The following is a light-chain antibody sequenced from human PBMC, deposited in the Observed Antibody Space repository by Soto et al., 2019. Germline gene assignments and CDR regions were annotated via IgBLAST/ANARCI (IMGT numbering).Light chain of an antibody. J-gene: IGKJ5*01. CDR3: QQYGSSPSST. CDR1: QSVSSRY. Sequence: EIVLTQSPGTLSVSPGARATLSCRASQSVSSRYLAWSQQKPGQAPRLLIYGASSRATDIPDRFSGSGSGTDFSLTISRLEPEDFAVYYCQQYGSSPSSTFGQGTRLEIQ. V-gene: IGKV3-20*01. CDR2: GAS.